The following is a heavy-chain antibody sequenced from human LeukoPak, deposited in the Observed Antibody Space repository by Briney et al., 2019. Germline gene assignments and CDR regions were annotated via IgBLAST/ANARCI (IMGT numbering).Heavy chain of an antibody. CDR2: ISGSGGST. CDR3: AKEGCSSTSCYEYFQH. Sequence: GGSLRLSCAASGFTFSSYAMSWVRQAPGKGLEWVSAISGSGGSTYYADSVKGRFTISRHNSKNTLYLQMNSLRAEDTAVYYCAKEGCSSTSCYEYFQHWGQGTLVTVSS. J-gene: IGHJ1*01. V-gene: IGHV3-23*01. CDR1: GFTFSSYA. D-gene: IGHD2-2*01.